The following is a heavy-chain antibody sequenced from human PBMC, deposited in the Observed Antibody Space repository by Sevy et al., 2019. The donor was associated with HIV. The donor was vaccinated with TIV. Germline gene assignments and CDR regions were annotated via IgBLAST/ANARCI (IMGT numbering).Heavy chain of an antibody. CDR3: AMEGCTKAHDY. CDR1: GFTFSKYS. CDR2: LSFGCGEI. D-gene: IGHD2-8*01. J-gene: IGHJ4*02. Sequence: GGSLRLSCAASGFTFSKYSMSWVRQPPGKGLEWVSTLSFGCGEINYEDSVKGRCTISRVNSKSSEYLQMNNPRPEDTAVYYCAMEGCTKAHDYWGQGTLVTVSS. V-gene: IGHV3-23*01.